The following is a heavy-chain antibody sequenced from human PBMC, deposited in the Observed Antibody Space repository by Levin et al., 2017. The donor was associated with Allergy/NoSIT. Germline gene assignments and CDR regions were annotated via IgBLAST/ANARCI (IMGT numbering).Heavy chain of an antibody. CDR2: ISGYNGNT. D-gene: IGHD3-10*01. CDR3: SRGRYYGSGSYSDY. V-gene: IGHV1-18*01. CDR1: GYTFTSYG. J-gene: IGHJ4*02. Sequence: GESLKISCKASGYTFTSYGISWVRQAPGQGLEWMGWISGYNGNTNYAQNLQGRVTMTTDTSTTTGYMELRSLRSDDTAVYYCSRGRYYGSGSYSDYWGQGTLVTVSS.